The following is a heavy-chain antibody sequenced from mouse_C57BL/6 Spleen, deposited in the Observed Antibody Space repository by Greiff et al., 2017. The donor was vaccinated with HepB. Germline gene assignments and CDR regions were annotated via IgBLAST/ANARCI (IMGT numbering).Heavy chain of an antibody. J-gene: IGHJ4*01. CDR3: ARGSDDYDDYAMDY. CDR1: GYTFTTYP. V-gene: IGHV1-47*01. CDR2: FHPYNDDT. D-gene: IGHD2-4*01. Sequence: VQLKESGAELVKPGTSVKMSCKASGYTFTTYPIEWMKQNHGKSLEWIGNFHPYNDDTKYNEKFKGKATLTVEKSSSTVYLELSRLTSDDSAVYYCARGSDDYDDYAMDYWGQGTSVTVSS.